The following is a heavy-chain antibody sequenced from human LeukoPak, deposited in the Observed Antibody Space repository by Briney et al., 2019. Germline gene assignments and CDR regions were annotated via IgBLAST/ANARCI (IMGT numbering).Heavy chain of an antibody. V-gene: IGHV3-23*01. Sequence: PGGSLRLSCAASGFTFSSYGMSWVRQAPGKGLEWVSSISGSGGTTWYADSVKGRFTISRDNSQNTLYVQMNSLRAEDTAVYYCARDLLSGSYYFDYWGQGTLVTVSS. CDR2: ISGSGGTT. CDR1: GFTFSSYG. J-gene: IGHJ4*02. CDR3: ARDLLSGSYYFDY. D-gene: IGHD1-26*01.